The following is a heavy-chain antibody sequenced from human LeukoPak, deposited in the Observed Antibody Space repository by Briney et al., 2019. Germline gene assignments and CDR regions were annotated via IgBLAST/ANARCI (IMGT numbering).Heavy chain of an antibody. J-gene: IGHJ4*02. CDR2: IRGDSSET. V-gene: IGHV3-21*01. CDR1: GFTFSSYS. D-gene: IGHD3-3*01. Sequence: GGSLRLSCAGSGFTFSSYSMIWVRQAPGKGLEWVSSIRGDSSETRHAGSVMGRFTISRDNAEKSLYLQMNSLRAEDTAVYYCARGHFGVVLDYWGQRTLVTVSS. CDR3: ARGHFGVVLDY.